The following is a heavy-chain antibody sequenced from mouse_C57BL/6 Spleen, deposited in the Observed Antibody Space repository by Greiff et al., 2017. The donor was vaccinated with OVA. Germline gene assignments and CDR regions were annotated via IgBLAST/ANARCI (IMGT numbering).Heavy chain of an antibody. CDR2: IHPNSGST. J-gene: IGHJ1*03. CDR1: GYTFTSYW. D-gene: IGHD2-2*01. Sequence: QVQLQQPGAELVKPGASVKLSCKASGYTFTSYWMHWVKQRPGQGLEWIGMIHPNSGSTNYNEKFKSKATLTVDKSSSTAYMQLSSLTSEDAAVYYCANYYGYHWYFDVWGTGTTVTVSS. V-gene: IGHV1-64*01. CDR3: ANYYGYHWYFDV.